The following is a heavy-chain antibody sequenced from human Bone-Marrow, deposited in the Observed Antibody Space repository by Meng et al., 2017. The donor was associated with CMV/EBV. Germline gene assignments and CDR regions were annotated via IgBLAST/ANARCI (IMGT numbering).Heavy chain of an antibody. CDR3: AIPLSPYSNRDAFDI. CDR1: GFTFSSYG. D-gene: IGHD4-11*01. CDR2: IRYDGSNK. V-gene: IGHV3-30*02. Sequence: GGSLRLSCAASGFTFSSYGMHWVRQAPGKGLEWVAFIRYDGSNKYYADSVKGRFTISRDNSKNTLYLQMNSLRAEDTAVYYCAIPLSPYSNRDAFDIRGQGTMVTVSS. J-gene: IGHJ3*02.